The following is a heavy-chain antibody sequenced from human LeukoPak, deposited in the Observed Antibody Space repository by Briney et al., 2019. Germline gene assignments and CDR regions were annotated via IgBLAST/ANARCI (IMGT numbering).Heavy chain of an antibody. CDR3: ARIVQITGTIPH. J-gene: IGHJ4*02. V-gene: IGHV4-38-2*02. CDR2: IYHSGNT. Sequence: PSETLSLTCSVSGFSISGGYYWGWIRQPPGKGLEWLGSIYHSGNTDYNPSLKSRVTISVDTAKSKFFLRLGSVTAADTAVYYCARIVQITGTIPHWGQGTLVTVSS. CDR1: GFSISGGYY. D-gene: IGHD1-1*01.